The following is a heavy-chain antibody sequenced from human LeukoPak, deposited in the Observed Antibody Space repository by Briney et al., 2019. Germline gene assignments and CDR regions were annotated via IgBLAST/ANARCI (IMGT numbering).Heavy chain of an antibody. V-gene: IGHV4-34*01. CDR3: ARDIEYSSSRYMDV. Sequence: PSETLSLTCAVYGGSFSGYYWSWIRQPPGKGLEWIGEINHSGSTNYNPSLKSQVTISVDTSKNQFSLKLSSVTAADTAVYYCARDIEYSSSRYMDVWGKGTTVTVSS. J-gene: IGHJ6*03. CDR2: INHSGST. CDR1: GGSFSGYY. D-gene: IGHD6-6*01.